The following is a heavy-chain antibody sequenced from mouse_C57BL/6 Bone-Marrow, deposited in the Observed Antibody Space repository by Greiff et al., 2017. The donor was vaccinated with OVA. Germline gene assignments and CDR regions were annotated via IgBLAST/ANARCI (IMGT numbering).Heavy chain of an antibody. D-gene: IGHD2-1*01. CDR2: IDPSDSYT. Sequence: QVQLKQPGAELVMPGASVKLSCKASGYTFTSYWMHWVKQRPGQGLEWIGEIDPSDSYTNYNQKFKGKSTLTVDKSSSTAYMQLSSLTSEDSAVYYCAREGYGNYWGYWGQGTTLTVSS. V-gene: IGHV1-69*01. J-gene: IGHJ2*01. CDR1: GYTFTSYW. CDR3: AREGYGNYWGY.